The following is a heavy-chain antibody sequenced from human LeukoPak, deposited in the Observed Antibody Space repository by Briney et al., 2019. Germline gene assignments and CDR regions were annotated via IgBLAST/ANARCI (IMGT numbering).Heavy chain of an antibody. D-gene: IGHD5-18*01. CDR2: IIPTLEIA. J-gene: IGHJ4*02. CDR1: GGTFSSYA. V-gene: IGHV1-69*04. Sequence: SVKVSCKASGGTFSSYAITWVRQAPGQGLEWMGSIIPTLEIANYAQKFQGRVTITADKSTITAYMELSSLRAEDTAVYYCARVLSGSWLWFWGQGTLVTVSS. CDR3: ARVLSGSWLWF.